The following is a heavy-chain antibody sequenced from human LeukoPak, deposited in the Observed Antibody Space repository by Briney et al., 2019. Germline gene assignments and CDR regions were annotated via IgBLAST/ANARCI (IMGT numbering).Heavy chain of an antibody. V-gene: IGHV3-23*01. CDR3: ARGGLVLAGYDY. CDR1: GFTFGNYA. Sequence: GGSLRLSCAASGFTFGNYAMTWVRQAPGKGLDWVTAISGGGDVTFYAESVRGRFTISRDNAGNTLYLQMDSLRTEDTAVYYCARGGLVLAGYDYWGQGALVTVSS. J-gene: IGHJ4*02. CDR2: ISGGGDVT. D-gene: IGHD2-8*02.